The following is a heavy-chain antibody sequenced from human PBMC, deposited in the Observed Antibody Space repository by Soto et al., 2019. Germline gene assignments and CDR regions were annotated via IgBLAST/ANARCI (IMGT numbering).Heavy chain of an antibody. CDR2: ISWDGGRI. CDR1: GFNFAEYA. CDR3: AKVVIEATQPRYSFYGMDV. D-gene: IGHD2-21*01. Sequence: EVQLVESGGGLVQPGRSLRLSCAASGFNFAEYAMHWVRQIPGKGLEWVSGISWDGGRIGYADSVKGRFTISRENAKKSLFLQMNSLRPEDAGLYYCAKVVIEATQPRYSFYGMDVWGQGTTVTVSS. J-gene: IGHJ6*02. V-gene: IGHV3-9*01.